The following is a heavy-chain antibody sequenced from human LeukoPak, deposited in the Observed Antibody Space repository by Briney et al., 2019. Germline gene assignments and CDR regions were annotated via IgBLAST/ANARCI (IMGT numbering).Heavy chain of an antibody. Sequence: RGGSLRLSCAASRFTLSSYAMSGVRGAPGGGGEGVSAISGSGGSTYYADSVKGRFTISRDNSKNTMYLQMNSLRAEDTTAYYCAKVTTYYYGSGSYYNLWGQGTLVTVSS. CDR3: AKVTTYYYGSGSYYNL. CDR2: ISGSGGST. CDR1: RFTLSSYA. J-gene: IGHJ4*02. V-gene: IGHV3-23*01. D-gene: IGHD3-10*01.